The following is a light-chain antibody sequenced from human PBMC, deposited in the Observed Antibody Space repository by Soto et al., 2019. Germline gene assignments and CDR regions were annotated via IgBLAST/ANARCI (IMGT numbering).Light chain of an antibody. Sequence: IQLTQSPSSLSASVGDRVTITFRASQGISSYLAWYQQKPGKAPKLLIYAASTLQSGVPSRFSGSGSGTDFTLTISSLQPEDFATYYCQQYNTWPPITFGQGTRLEIK. CDR1: QGISSY. CDR3: QQYNTWPPIT. V-gene: IGKV1-9*01. CDR2: AAS. J-gene: IGKJ5*01.